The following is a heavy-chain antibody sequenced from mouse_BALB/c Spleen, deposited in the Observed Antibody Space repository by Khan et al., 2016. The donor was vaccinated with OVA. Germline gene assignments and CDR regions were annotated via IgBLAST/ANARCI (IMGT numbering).Heavy chain of an antibody. J-gene: IGHJ3*01. V-gene: IGHV5-6*01. Sequence: EVELVESGGDLVKPGGSLKLSCATSGFTFSSYSMSWVRQTPDKRLEWVTTISSAGDYTYYPDSVRGRFTISRDNAKNSLYLKMSSLKSEDTAMYYCASDLTGSFAYWGKGTLVTVSA. CDR3: ASDLTGSFAY. CDR1: GFTFSSYS. CDR2: ISSAGDYT. D-gene: IGHD4-1*01.